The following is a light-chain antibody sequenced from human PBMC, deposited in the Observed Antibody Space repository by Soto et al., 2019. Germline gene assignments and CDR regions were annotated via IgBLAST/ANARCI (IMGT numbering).Light chain of an antibody. J-gene: IGKJ4*01. CDR1: QSVSSN. CDR2: GAS. V-gene: IGKV3D-15*01. CDR3: QQCYSWPPT. Sequence: TQSPTTLSVSPGAIATLFCRASQSVSSNLAWYQQKPGQAPRLLIYGASTMDTGIPDRFSGSGSGTDLTLTISRLEPEDFAVYYCQQCYSWPPTFGRGTKVDIK.